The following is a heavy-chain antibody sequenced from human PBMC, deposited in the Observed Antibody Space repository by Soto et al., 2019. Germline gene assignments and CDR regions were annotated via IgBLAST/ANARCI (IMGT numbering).Heavy chain of an antibody. Sequence: GGSLRLSCAASGFTFSSYGMHWVRQAPGKGLEWVAVIWYDGSNKYYADSVKGRFTISRDNSKNTLYLQMNSLRAEDTAVYYCARDLRYYYFWSGYILDYWGQGT. CDR1: GFTFSSYG. J-gene: IGHJ4*02. D-gene: IGHD3-3*01. CDR2: IWYDGSNK. V-gene: IGHV3-33*01. CDR3: ARDLRYYYFWSGYILDY.